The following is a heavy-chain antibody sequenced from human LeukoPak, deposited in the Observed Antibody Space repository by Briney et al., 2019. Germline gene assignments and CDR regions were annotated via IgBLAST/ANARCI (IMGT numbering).Heavy chain of an antibody. CDR1: GFTFSSYA. CDR2: ISSSSSTV. Sequence: PGGSLRLSCAASGFTFSSYAMNWVHQAPGKGLQWVSYISSSSSTVLYADSVKGRFTISRDNAKNLLSLQMNSLRAEDTAVYYCARDLFGYYFDYWGRGTLVTVSS. J-gene: IGHJ4*02. D-gene: IGHD3-10*01. CDR3: ARDLFGYYFDY. V-gene: IGHV3-48*01.